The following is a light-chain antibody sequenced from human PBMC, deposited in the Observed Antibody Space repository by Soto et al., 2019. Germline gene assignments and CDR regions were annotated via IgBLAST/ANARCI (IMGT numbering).Light chain of an antibody. Sequence: EIVLTQSPATLSLSPGDRATLSCRASQSVRSDYFAWYQQKPGQPPRVILFGVSTRATVIPDRFSGSGSGTDFTLTISRLEPDDFGLYYCHQYGNSPLTFGGGTKVE. CDR2: GVS. CDR1: QSVRSDY. V-gene: IGKV3-20*01. CDR3: HQYGNSPLT. J-gene: IGKJ4*01.